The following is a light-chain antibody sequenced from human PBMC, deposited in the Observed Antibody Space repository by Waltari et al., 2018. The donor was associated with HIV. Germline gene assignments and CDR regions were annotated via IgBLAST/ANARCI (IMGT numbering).Light chain of an antibody. CDR3: AAWYDSLNGWV. CDR2: VNN. V-gene: IGLV1-44*01. Sequence: QSVLTQPPSASGTPGQRVSISCSGGRSNLGSNTVHWYQELPGTAPNLIIYVNNQRPSGVPDRFSASKSGTSASLAISGLQSEDEATYYCAAWYDSLNGWVFGGGTKLTVL. CDR1: RSNLGSNT. J-gene: IGLJ3*02.